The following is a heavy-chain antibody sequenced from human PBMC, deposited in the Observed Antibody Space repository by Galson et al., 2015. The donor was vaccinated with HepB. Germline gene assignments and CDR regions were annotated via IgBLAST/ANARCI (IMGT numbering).Heavy chain of an antibody. CDR2: IYWDDDK. D-gene: IGHD1-26*01. J-gene: IGHJ3*02. Sequence: PALVKPTQTLTLTCTFSGFSLSTSGVGVGWIRQPPGKALEWLALIYWDDDKRYSPSLKSRLTITKDTSKNQVVLTMTNMDPVDTATYYCAHRGSPSLSIVDDAFDIWGQGTMVTVSS. CDR1: GFSLSTSGVG. V-gene: IGHV2-5*02. CDR3: AHRGSPSLSIVDDAFDI.